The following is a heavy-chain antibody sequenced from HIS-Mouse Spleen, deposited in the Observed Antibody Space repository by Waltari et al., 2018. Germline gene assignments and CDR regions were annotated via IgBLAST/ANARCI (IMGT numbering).Heavy chain of an antibody. CDR1: GGTFSSYA. Sequence: QVQLVQSGAEVKKPGSSVKVSCKASGGTFSSYATSWVRQAPGQGLEWMGGISPNFGTDNSAQKFQGRVTITADESKSTAYMELSSLRSEDTAVYYCARRRYGYSSSSSLDYWGQGTLVTVSS. J-gene: IGHJ4*02. V-gene: IGHV1-69*01. D-gene: IGHD6-13*01. CDR3: ARRRYGYSSSSSLDY. CDR2: ISPNFGTD.